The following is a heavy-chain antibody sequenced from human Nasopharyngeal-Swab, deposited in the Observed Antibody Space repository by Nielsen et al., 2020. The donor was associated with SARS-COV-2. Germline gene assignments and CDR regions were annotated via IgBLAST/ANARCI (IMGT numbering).Heavy chain of an antibody. CDR2: IYWDDDK. CDR1: GFSLSTSGVG. J-gene: IGHJ5*02. D-gene: IGHD2-15*01. Sequence: SGPTLVKPTQTLTLTCTFSGFSLSTSGVGVGWNRQPPGKALEWLALIYWDDDKRYSPSLKSRLTITKDTSKNQVVLTMTNMDPVDTATYYCAHLYCSGGSCYSDWFDPWGQGTLVTVSS. V-gene: IGHV2-5*02. CDR3: AHLYCSGGSCYSDWFDP.